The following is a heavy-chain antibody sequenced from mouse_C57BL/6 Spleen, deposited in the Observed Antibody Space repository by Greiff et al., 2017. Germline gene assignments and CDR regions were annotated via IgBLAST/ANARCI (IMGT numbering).Heavy chain of an antibody. Sequence: VQLQQSGPVLVKPGASVKMSCKASGYTFTDYYMNWVKQSHGKSLEWIGVINPYNGGTSYNQKFKGKATLTVDKSSSTAYMELNSLTSEDSAVYYCARSGGYDAMDYWGQGTSVTVSS. J-gene: IGHJ4*01. CDR1: GYTFTDYY. D-gene: IGHD4-1*01. CDR2: INPYNGGT. V-gene: IGHV1-19*01. CDR3: ARSGGYDAMDY.